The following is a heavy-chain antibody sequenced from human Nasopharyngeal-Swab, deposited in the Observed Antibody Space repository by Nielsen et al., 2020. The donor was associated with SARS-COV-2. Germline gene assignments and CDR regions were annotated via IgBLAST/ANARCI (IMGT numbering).Heavy chain of an antibody. CDR3: AAGLNSLWFGELLYFDY. J-gene: IGHJ4*02. Sequence: GESLKISCAASGFTFSSYGMHWVRQAPGKGLEWVAVISYDGSNKYYADSVKGRFTISRDNSKNTLYLQMDSLRAEDTAVYYCAAGLNSLWFGELLYFDYWGQGTLVTVSS. CDR1: GFTFSSYG. D-gene: IGHD3-10*01. CDR2: ISYDGSNK. V-gene: IGHV3-30*03.